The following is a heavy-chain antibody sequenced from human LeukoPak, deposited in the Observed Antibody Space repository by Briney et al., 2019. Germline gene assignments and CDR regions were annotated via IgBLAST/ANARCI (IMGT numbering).Heavy chain of an antibody. CDR2: IYYSGST. D-gene: IGHD1-26*01. CDR3: ARVWELSDAFDI. CDR1: GYSISSGYY. V-gene: IGHV4-38-2*02. Sequence: SETLSLTCTVSGYSISSGYYWGWIRQPPGKGLEWIGSIYYSGSTPYNPSLKSRVTISVDTSKNQFSLKLSSVTAADAAVYYCARVWELSDAFDIWGQGTMVTVSS. J-gene: IGHJ3*02.